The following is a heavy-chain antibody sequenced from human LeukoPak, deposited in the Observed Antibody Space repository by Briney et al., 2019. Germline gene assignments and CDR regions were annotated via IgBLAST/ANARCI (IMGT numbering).Heavy chain of an antibody. CDR2: IFSSGST. Sequence: SGTLSLTCTVSGGSLSSDIQYCSWIRLPAGEGLEWSGRIFSSGSTNYNPSLKSLVTISVDTSKNQFYLNLSSVTAADAAVYYCARKQRLAPKAFDYWGQGTLVTVSS. CDR1: GGSLSSDIQY. V-gene: IGHV4-61*02. J-gene: IGHJ4*02. CDR3: ARKQRLAPKAFDY. D-gene: IGHD6-25*01.